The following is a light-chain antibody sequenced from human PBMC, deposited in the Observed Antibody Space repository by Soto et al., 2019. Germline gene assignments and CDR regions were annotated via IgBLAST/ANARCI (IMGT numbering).Light chain of an antibody. V-gene: IGKV4-1*01. CDR3: QQYFSYPFT. CDR2: WAS. J-gene: IGKJ4*01. CDR1: QTISYTSINKTY. Sequence: DIVMTQSPDSLAVSLGERATISCKSSQTISYTSINKTYLAWYQQRPGQPPKLLIYWASIRGSGVPDRLSGSGFGTDCTLTISSLQIEDLAVYYCQQYFSYPFTFGGGTKVEVK.